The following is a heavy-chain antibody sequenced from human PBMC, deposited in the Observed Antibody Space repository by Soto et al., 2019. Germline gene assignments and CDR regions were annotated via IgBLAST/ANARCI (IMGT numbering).Heavy chain of an antibody. V-gene: IGHV4-61*01. CDR1: GGSVSSGNYY. J-gene: IGHJ5*02. Sequence: QVQLQESGPGLVKPSETLSLTRTVSGGSVSSGNYYWTWIRQPPGKGLEWIGYIYYSGSTNYNPSLESRVTISIDTSKNQSSLKLSSVTAADTAVYYCAREDMTTERLGPWGQGTLVTVSS. D-gene: IGHD4-4*01. CDR3: AREDMTTERLGP. CDR2: IYYSGST.